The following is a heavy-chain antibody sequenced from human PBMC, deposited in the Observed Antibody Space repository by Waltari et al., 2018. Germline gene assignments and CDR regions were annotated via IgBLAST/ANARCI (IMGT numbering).Heavy chain of an antibody. Sequence: QVHLVQSGAQVNKPAASVKVSCKASGYTFSKSALHWVRQAPGQSLEWMGWINTDTGNTRYAQKFQARVTISRDTSASTGYMELSSLRSEDTAVYYCAKVKCTNIICYLDYWGQGTLVSVSS. J-gene: IGHJ4*02. CDR2: INTDTGNT. CDR3: AKVKCTNIICYLDY. CDR1: GYTFSKSA. D-gene: IGHD2-2*01. V-gene: IGHV1-3*04.